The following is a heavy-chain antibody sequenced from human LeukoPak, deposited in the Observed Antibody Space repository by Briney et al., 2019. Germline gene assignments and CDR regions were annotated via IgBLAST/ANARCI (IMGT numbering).Heavy chain of an antibody. V-gene: IGHV3-23*01. D-gene: IGHD2-8*01. CDR2: ISGSGGNT. CDR1: GFTFSSYA. J-gene: IGHJ4*02. CDR3: AKDQRNERCIGVCSSGIDY. Sequence: GGSRRLSCAASGFTFSSYAMSWVRQAPGKGLEWVSTISGSGGNTYYADSVKGRFTISRDNSKNTLYLQRNSLRAEDTAVYYCAKDQRNERCIGVCSSGIDYWGQGTLVTVSS.